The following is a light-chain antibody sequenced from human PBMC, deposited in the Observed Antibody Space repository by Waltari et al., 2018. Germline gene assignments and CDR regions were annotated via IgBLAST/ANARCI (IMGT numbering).Light chain of an antibody. V-gene: IGKV4-1*01. Sequence: DIVMTQSPDSLAVSLGERATINCKSRQSVLSSSNNKNYLVWYQQKPRQPPKLLIYWASTRESGVPDRFSGSGSGTDFTLTISSLQAEDVAVYYCQQHYSTPYTFGQGTKLEIK. CDR3: QQHYSTPYT. J-gene: IGKJ2*01. CDR2: WAS. CDR1: QSVLSSSNNKNY.